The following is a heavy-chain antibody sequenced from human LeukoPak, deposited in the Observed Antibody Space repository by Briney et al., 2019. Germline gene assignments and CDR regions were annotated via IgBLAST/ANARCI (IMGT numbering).Heavy chain of an antibody. D-gene: IGHD1-26*01. J-gene: IGHJ3*02. CDR3: ARFVGATHAFDI. V-gene: IGHV4-38-2*02. CDR2: IYHSGCT. Sequence: SETLSLTCTVSGYSISSGYYWGWIRQPPGKGLEWIGSIYHSGCTYYNPSLKSRVTISVDTSKNQFSLKLSSVTAADTAVYYCARFVGATHAFDIWGQGTMVTVSS. CDR1: GYSISSGYY.